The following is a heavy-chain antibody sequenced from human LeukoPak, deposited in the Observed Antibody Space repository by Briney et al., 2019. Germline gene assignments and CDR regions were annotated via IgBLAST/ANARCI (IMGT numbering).Heavy chain of an antibody. J-gene: IGHJ4*02. CDR1: GGSISSGGYS. V-gene: IGHV4-30-2*01. CDR2: IYHSGST. Sequence: SETLSLTCAVSGGSISSGGYSWSWIRQPPGTGLEWIGYIYHSGSTYYNPSLKSRVTISVDRSKNQFSLKLSSVTAADTAVYYCARGQYYFDYWGQGTLVTVSS. D-gene: IGHD6-19*01. CDR3: ARGQYYFDY.